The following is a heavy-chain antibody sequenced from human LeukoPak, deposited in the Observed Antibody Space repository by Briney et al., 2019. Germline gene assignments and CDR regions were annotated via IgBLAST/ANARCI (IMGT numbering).Heavy chain of an antibody. J-gene: IGHJ4*02. V-gene: IGHV3-21*01. CDR2: ISSSSSYI. CDR1: GFTFSSYS. D-gene: IGHD6-19*01. CDR3: ASAYSSGWFYDY. Sequence: PGGSLRLSCAASGFTFSSYSMNWVRQAPGKGLEWVSSISSSSSYIYYADSVKGRFTISRDNAKNSLYLQMNSLRAEDTAVYYCASAYSSGWFYDYWGQGTLVTVSS.